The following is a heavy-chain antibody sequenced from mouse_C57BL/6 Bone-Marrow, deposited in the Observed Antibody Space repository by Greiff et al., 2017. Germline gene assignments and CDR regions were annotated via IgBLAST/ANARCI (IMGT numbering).Heavy chain of an antibody. CDR2: IDPSDSYT. Sequence: QVQLQQPGAELVKPGASVKLSCKASGYTFTSYWMQWVKQRPGQGLEWIGEIDPSDSYTNYNQKFKSKVTLTVDTSSSTSYMQLSSLTSEDSAVYYCASAHLYSNYGYWGQGTSLTVSA. J-gene: IGHJ2*03. D-gene: IGHD2-5*01. CDR1: GYTFTSYW. V-gene: IGHV1-50*01. CDR3: ASAHLYSNYGY.